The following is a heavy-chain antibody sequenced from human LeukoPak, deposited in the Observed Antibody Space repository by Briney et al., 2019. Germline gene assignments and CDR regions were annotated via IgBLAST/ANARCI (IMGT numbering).Heavy chain of an antibody. J-gene: IGHJ3*02. D-gene: IGHD3-22*01. CDR2: ISGSGGST. Sequence: GGSLRLSCAASGFTFSSYAMSWVRQAPGKGLEWVSAISGSGGSTYYADSVKGRFTISRDNSKNTLYLQMNSLRAEDTAVYYCAKTYYYDSSGSDLGAFDIWGQGTMVTVSS. CDR1: GFTFSSYA. V-gene: IGHV3-23*01. CDR3: AKTYYYDSSGSDLGAFDI.